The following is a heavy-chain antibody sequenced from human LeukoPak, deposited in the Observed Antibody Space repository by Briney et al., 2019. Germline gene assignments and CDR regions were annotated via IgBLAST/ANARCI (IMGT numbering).Heavy chain of an antibody. V-gene: IGHV1-2*02. CDR3: AREIHDYGGNWFDP. CDR1: GYTFTGYY. D-gene: IGHD4-23*01. Sequence: ASVKVSRKASGYTFTGYYMHWVRQAPGQGLEWMGWINPNSGGTNYAQKFQGRVTMTRDTSISTAYMELSRLRSDDTAVYYCAREIHDYGGNWFDPWGQGTLVTVSS. CDR2: INPNSGGT. J-gene: IGHJ5*02.